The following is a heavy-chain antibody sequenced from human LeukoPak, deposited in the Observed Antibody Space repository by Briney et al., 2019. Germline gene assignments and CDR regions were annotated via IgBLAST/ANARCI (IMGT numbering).Heavy chain of an antibody. CDR2: IYYSGST. CDR3: ARGGGPFDP. V-gene: IGHV4-39*07. Sequence: PSETLSLTCTVSGGSISSSSYYWGWIRQPPGKGLEWIGSIYYSGSTYYNPSLKSRVTISVDTSKNQLSLKLRSVTAADTAVYYCARGGGPFDPWGQGTLVTVSS. J-gene: IGHJ5*02. CDR1: GGSISSSSYY. D-gene: IGHD3-16*01.